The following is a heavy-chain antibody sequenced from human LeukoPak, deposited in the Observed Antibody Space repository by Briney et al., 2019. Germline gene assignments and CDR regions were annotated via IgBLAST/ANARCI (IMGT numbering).Heavy chain of an antibody. V-gene: IGHV1-69*13. CDR1: GVTFSSYA. CDR2: IIPIFGTA. D-gene: IGHD3-10*01. J-gene: IGHJ5*02. CDR3: ARGRRGQLTYNWFDP. Sequence: ASVKVSCKASGVTFSSYAISWVRQAPGQGLEWMGGIIPIFGTANYAQKFQGRVTITADESTSTAYMELSSLRSEDTAVYYCARGRRGQLTYNWFDPWGQGTLVTVSS.